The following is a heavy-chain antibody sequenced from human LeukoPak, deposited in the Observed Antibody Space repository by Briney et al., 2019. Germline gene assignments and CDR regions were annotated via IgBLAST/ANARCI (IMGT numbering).Heavy chain of an antibody. J-gene: IGHJ6*03. D-gene: IGHD6-13*01. CDR2: ISGSGGST. CDR1: GFTFSSYA. Sequence: GGSLRLSCAASGFTFSSYAMSWVRQAPGKGLEWVSAISGSGGSTYYADSVKGRFTISRDNSKNTLYLQMNSLRAEDTAVYYCARDFEQQLVRWGYYYYYYYMDVWGKGTTVTVSS. CDR3: ARDFEQQLVRWGYYYYYYYMDV. V-gene: IGHV3-23*01.